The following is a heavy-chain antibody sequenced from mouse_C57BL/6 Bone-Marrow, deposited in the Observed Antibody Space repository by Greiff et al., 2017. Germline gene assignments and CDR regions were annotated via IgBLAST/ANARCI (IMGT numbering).Heavy chain of an antibody. CDR2: IHPSDSDT. CDR3: AMGGYEAWFAY. D-gene: IGHD2-2*01. V-gene: IGHV1-74*01. J-gene: IGHJ3*01. Sequence: VKQRPGQGLEWIGRIHPSDSDTNYNQKFKGKATLTVDKSSSTAYMQLSSLTSEDSAVYYCAMGGYEAWFAYWGQGTLVTVSA.